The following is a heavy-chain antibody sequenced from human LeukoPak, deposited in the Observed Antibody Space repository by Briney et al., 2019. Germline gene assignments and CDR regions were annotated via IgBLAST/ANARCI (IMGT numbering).Heavy chain of an antibody. CDR2: ISGSGGST. CDR1: GFTFSSYA. CDR3: AADHCSGGGCYSPAAYY. J-gene: IGHJ4*02. Sequence: GGSLRLSCAASGFTFSSYAMSWVRQASGKGLEWVSAISGSGGSTYYADSVKGRFTISRDNSKNTLYLQMNSLRAEDTAVYYCAADHCSGGGCYSPAAYYWGQGTLVTVSS. D-gene: IGHD2-15*01. V-gene: IGHV3-23*01.